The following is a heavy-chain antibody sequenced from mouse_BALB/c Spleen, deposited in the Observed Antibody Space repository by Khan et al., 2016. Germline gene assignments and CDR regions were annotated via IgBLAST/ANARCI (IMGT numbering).Heavy chain of an antibody. CDR2: INPDSSTI. V-gene: IGHV4-1*02. D-gene: IGHD1-1*01. Sequence: EVQLQESGGGLVQPGGSLKLSCAASGFAFSRYCMSWVRQPPGKGLEWLGEINPDSSTINYTPSLKDKFIISRDNAKSTLYLQMSKVRSEDTALYYCARRVSYYWFAYWGQETLVTVSA. CDR3: ARRVSYYWFAY. J-gene: IGHJ3*01. CDR1: GFAFSRYC.